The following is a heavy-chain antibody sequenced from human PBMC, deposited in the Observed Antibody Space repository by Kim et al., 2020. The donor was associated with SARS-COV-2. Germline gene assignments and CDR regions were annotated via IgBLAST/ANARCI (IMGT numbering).Heavy chain of an antibody. CDR3: ARRTTRRGVPAARQYYFDY. V-gene: IGHV1-69*04. Sequence: SVKVSCKASGGTFSNYAFNWVRQAPGQGLEWMGRIVPFLDIANYAQKLQGRVTIMADKSTTTVYMELSSLRSEDTAIYYCARRTTRRGVPAARQYYFDYWGQGTLVTVSS. D-gene: IGHD2-2*01. J-gene: IGHJ4*02. CDR2: IVPFLDIA. CDR1: GGTFSNYA.